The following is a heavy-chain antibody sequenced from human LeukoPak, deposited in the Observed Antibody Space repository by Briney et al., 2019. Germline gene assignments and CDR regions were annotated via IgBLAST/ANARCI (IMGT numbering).Heavy chain of an antibody. CDR2: ISYDGSNK. Sequence: GGSLRLSCAASGFTFSSYAMHWVRQAPGKGLEWVAVISYDGSNKYYADSVKGRFTISRDNSKNTLYLQMNSLRAEDTAVYYCAKGLSAFTIFGVVTNFDYWGQGTLVTVSS. CDR3: AKGLSAFTIFGVVTNFDY. V-gene: IGHV3-30*04. CDR1: GFTFSSYA. J-gene: IGHJ4*02. D-gene: IGHD3-3*01.